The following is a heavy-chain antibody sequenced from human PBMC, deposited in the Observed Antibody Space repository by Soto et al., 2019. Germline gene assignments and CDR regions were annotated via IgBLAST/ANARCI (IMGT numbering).Heavy chain of an antibody. D-gene: IGHD6-19*01. CDR1: GYTFTSFG. CDR3: GRESSGSGWSFDF. J-gene: IGHJ4*02. Sequence: QVQLVQSGAELKKPGASMQVSCKASGYTFTSFGITWVRQAPGQGLEWMGWINTYTQNTKYAHNFQGRVTMTTDTSTTTSYMELRSLRSDDTAVYYCGRESSGSGWSFDFWGQGSLVTVSS. V-gene: IGHV1-18*04. CDR2: INTYTQNT.